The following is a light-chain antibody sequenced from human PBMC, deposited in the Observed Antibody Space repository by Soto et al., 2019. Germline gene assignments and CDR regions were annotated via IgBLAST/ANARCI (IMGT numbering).Light chain of an antibody. CDR3: SSYRSRSTLV. CDR1: SSDIGGYNY. CDR2: EVS. J-gene: IGLJ2*01. V-gene: IGLV2-14*01. Sequence: QSALTQPASVSGSPGQSITISCTGTSSDIGGYNYVSWHQQHPGKAPKVMIYEVSNRPSGVSNRFSGSKSGNTASLTISGLQAEDEADSYCSSYRSRSTLVFGGGTKLTVL.